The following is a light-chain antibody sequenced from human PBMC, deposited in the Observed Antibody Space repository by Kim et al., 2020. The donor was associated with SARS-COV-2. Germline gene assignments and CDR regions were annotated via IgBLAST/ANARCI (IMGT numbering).Light chain of an antibody. Sequence: GDRVTITCRASHDIGNYLNWFQHKPGKAPTLLIYDASKLQGGVPSRFSGSGVGTGFTFTVTSLQPEDIATYFCQQNDSPPLTFGGGTKVDIK. V-gene: IGKV1-33*01. CDR2: DAS. CDR3: QQNDSPPLT. J-gene: IGKJ4*01. CDR1: HDIGNY.